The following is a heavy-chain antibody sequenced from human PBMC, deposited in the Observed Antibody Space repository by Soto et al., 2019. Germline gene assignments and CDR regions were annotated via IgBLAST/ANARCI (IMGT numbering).Heavy chain of an antibody. J-gene: IGHJ5*02. CDR2: IYYSGST. V-gene: IGHV4-39*07. Sequence: SETLSLTCTVSGGSIRSSSYNWGWIRQPPGKGLEWIGSIYYSGSTYYNPSLKSRVTISVDTSKNQFSLKLSSVTAADTAVYYCARERRGGYWFDPWGQGTLVTVSS. CDR3: ARERRGGYWFDP. CDR1: GGSIRSSSYN.